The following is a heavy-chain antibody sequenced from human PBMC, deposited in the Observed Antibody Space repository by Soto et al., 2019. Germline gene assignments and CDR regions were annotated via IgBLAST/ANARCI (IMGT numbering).Heavy chain of an antibody. J-gene: IGHJ6*02. Sequence: PGGSLRLSCAASGFTFSSYAMSWVRQAPGKGLEWVSSIGTTSTYIYYADSVRGRFTISRDNAKNSLYLQMNSLRAEDTAVYFCARVMCGDCSSYYYYSMDVWGQGTTVTVSS. V-gene: IGHV3-21*01. CDR2: IGTTSTYI. CDR1: GFTFSSYA. D-gene: IGHD2-21*02. CDR3: ARVMCGDCSSYYYYSMDV.